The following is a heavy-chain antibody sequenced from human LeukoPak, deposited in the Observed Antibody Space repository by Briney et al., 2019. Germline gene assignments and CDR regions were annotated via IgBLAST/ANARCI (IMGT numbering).Heavy chain of an antibody. J-gene: IGHJ6*03. CDR2: IYYNGST. Sequence: SETLSLTCTVSGGSISSGDYYWSWIRQPPGKGLEWIGYIYYNGSTDYNPSLKSRVTISVDTSKNQFSLKLSSVTAADTAVYYCARVSVVTYYYYYMDVWGKGTTVTVSS. CDR1: GGSISSGDYY. D-gene: IGHD3-22*01. V-gene: IGHV4-61*08. CDR3: ARVSVVTYYYYYMDV.